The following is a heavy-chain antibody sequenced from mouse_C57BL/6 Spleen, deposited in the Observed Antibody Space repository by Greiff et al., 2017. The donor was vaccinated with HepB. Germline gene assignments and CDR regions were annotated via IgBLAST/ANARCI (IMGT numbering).Heavy chain of an antibody. CDR2: IDPSDSYT. CDR3: ARSQGWFAY. CDR1: GYTFTSYW. V-gene: IGHV1-50*01. Sequence: QVQLQQPGAELVKPGASVKLSCKASGYTFTSYWMQWVKQRPGQGLEWIGEIDPSDSYTNYNQKFKGKATLTVDTSSSTAYMQLSSLTSEDSAVYYCARSQGWFAYWGQGTLVTVSA. J-gene: IGHJ3*01.